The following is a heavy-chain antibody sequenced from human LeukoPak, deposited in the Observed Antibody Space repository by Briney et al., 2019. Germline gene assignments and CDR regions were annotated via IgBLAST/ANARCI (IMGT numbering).Heavy chain of an antibody. CDR1: GFTFSNYA. Sequence: PGGSLRLSCAASGFTFSNYAMHWVRQAPGKGLEWVAFTRSDGTEKYYAGTVRGRFTISRDNSENTLYLQMNSLRAEDTAVYYCAKEEDGPRGRYGSGTYGYFQHWGQGTLVTVSS. J-gene: IGHJ1*01. CDR3: AKEEDGPRGRYGSGTYGYFQH. V-gene: IGHV3-30*02. CDR2: TRSDGTEK. D-gene: IGHD3-10*01.